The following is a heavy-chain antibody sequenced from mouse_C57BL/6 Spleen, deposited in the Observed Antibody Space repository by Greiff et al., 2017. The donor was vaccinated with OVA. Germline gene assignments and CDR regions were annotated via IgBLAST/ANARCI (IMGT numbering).Heavy chain of an antibody. CDR2: INPNNGGT. V-gene: IGHV1-26*01. D-gene: IGHD3-3*01. Sequence: EVQLQQSGPELVKPGASVKLSCKASGYTFTDYYMNWVKQSHGKSLEWIGDINPNNGGTSYNQKFKGKATLTVDKSSSTAYMELRSLTSEDSAVXDGARRAGRFSYWYLDFWGKGTPVTVSA. CDR3: ARRAGRFSYWYLDF. J-gene: IGHJ1*03. CDR1: GYTFTDYY.